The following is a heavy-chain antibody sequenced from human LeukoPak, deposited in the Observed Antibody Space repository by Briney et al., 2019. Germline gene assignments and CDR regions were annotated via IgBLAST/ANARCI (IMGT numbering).Heavy chain of an antibody. J-gene: IGHJ4*02. Sequence: GGSLRLSCAASGFTSSRYNMNWVRQAPGKGLEWVSSISDSSSYIYYADSVKGRFTISRDNAKNSLYLQMNSLRAEDTAVYYCARKFVDYWGQGTLVTVSS. CDR1: GFTSSRYN. CDR2: ISDSSSYI. CDR3: ARKFVDY. D-gene: IGHD2-21*01. V-gene: IGHV3-21*01.